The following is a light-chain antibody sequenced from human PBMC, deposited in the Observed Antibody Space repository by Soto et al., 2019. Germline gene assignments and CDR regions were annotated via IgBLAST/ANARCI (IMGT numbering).Light chain of an antibody. CDR2: GAS. V-gene: IGKV1-39*01. CDR1: QAISTY. Sequence: DIQMTQSPSSLSASVGDRVTITCRTGQAISTYLNWYQHKPGTAPRLLVYGASRLQSGVPSRFSGSGSGTHFTLTISALQPEDFATDYCQQSHTTPTTFGQGTRVDIK. J-gene: IGKJ5*01. CDR3: QQSHTTPTT.